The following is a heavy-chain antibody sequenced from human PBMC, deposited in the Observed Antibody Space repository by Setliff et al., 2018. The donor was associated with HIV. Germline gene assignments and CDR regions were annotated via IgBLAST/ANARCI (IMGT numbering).Heavy chain of an antibody. J-gene: IGHJ5*02. D-gene: IGHD3-10*01. Sequence: SETLSLTCAISGGSFGVYRWSWIRQSAGRGLEWIGRIDSSGTADYKPSLKGRVAISVDTSRNQFSLRVTSVTAADTAVYFCAGDRHSSGLGSYGPWGPGILVTVSS. V-gene: IGHV4-4*07. CDR3: AGDRHSSGLGSYGP. CDR2: IDSSGTA. CDR1: GGSFGVYR.